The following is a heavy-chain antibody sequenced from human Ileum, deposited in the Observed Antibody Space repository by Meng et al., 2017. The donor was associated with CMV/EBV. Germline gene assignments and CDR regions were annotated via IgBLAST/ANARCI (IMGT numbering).Heavy chain of an antibody. CDR2: ISSSSSYI. Sequence: GESLKISCAASGFTFSSYSMNWVRQAPGKGLEWVSSISSSSSYIYYADSVKGRFTISRDNAKNSLYLQMNSLRAEDTAVYYCARGRQLVPFYYYYGMDIWGQGTTVTVSS. CDR3: ARGRQLVPFYYYYGMDI. J-gene: IGHJ6*02. CDR1: GFTFSSYS. V-gene: IGHV3-21*04. D-gene: IGHD6-13*01.